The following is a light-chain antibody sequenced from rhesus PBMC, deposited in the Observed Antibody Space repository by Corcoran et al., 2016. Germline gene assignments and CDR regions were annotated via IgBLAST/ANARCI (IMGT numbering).Light chain of an antibody. CDR1: QGINKE. CDR3: LQDYPTPYG. J-gene: IGKJ2*01. CDR2: SAA. Sequence: DIQMTQSPSSLSASVGDRVTVTCRASQGINKELSWYQQKPGKPPTLLIYSAANLQTGVSSRFSGSGSGTDSTLTIRSLQPEDVATYYCLQDYPTPYGVGQVTKVEIK. V-gene: IGKV1-94*01.